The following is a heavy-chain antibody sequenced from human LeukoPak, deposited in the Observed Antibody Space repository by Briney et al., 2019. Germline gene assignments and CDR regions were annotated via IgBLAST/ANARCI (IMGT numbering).Heavy chain of an antibody. J-gene: IGHJ4*02. CDR1: GGSVSSGSYY. D-gene: IGHD3-10*01. Sequence: SETLSLTCTVSGGSVSSGSYYWSWIRQPPGKVLEWIGYIYYSGSTNYNPSLKSRVTISVDTSKNQFSLKLSSVTAADTAVYYCASANYGSGSYYIDYWGQGTLVTVSS. CDR2: IYYSGST. CDR3: ASANYGSGSYYIDY. V-gene: IGHV4-61*01.